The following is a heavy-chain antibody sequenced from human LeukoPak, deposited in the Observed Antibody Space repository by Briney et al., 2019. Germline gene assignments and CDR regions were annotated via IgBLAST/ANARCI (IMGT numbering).Heavy chain of an antibody. J-gene: IGHJ3*02. Sequence: ASVKVSCKASGGTFSSYAINWVRRATGQGLEWMGWMNPNSGNTGYAQKFQGRVTITRNTSISTAYMELSSLRSEDTAVYYCARVQNQYYDFWSGYYGDAFDIWGQGTMVTVSS. CDR3: ARVQNQYYDFWSGYYGDAFDI. CDR2: MNPNSGNT. CDR1: GGTFSSYA. V-gene: IGHV1-8*03. D-gene: IGHD3-3*01.